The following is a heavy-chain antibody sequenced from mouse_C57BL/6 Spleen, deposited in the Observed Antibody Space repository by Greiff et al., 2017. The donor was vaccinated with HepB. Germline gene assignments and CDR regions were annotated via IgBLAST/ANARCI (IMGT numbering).Heavy chain of an antibody. CDR3: NSTVVATFDY. J-gene: IGHJ2*01. CDR2: IDPEDGDT. Sequence: VQLKQSGAELVRPGASVKLSCTASGFNIKDYYMHWVKQRPEQGLEWIGRIDPEDGDTEYAPKFQGKATMTADTSSNTAYLQLSSLTSEDTAVYYCNSTVVATFDYWGQGTTLTVSS. V-gene: IGHV14-1*01. CDR1: GFNIKDYY. D-gene: IGHD1-1*01.